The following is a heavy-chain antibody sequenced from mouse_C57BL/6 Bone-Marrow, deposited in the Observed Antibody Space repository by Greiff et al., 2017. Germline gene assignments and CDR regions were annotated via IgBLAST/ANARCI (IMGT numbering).Heavy chain of an antibody. J-gene: IGHJ2*01. CDR3: VRQGSSYHFDY. Sequence: EVKLVESGGGLVQPKGSLKLSCAASGFSFNTYAMNWVRQAPGKGLEWVARIRSKSNNYATYYADSVKDRFTISRDDSESMLYLQMNNLKTEDTAMYYCVRQGSSYHFDYWGQGTTLTVSS. CDR1: GFSFNTYA. V-gene: IGHV10-1*01. D-gene: IGHD1-1*01. CDR2: IRSKSNNYAT.